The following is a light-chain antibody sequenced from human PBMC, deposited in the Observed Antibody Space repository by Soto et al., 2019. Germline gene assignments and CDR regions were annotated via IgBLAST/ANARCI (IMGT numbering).Light chain of an antibody. Sequence: EILMTQSPVTLSVSPGERATLSCRASQSVSSNLAWYQQKPGQAPGLLIYGASNRATGIPDRFSGSGSGTDFTLTISRLEPEDFAVYYCQQYGSSGTFGQGTKVDI. CDR1: QSVSSN. J-gene: IGKJ1*01. CDR3: QQYGSSGT. V-gene: IGKV3-20*01. CDR2: GAS.